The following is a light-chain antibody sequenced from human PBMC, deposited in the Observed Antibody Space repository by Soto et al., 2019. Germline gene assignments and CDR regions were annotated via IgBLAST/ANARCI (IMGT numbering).Light chain of an antibody. J-gene: IGKJ1*01. Sequence: DIQMTQSPSTLSASVGDRVTITCRASQSIDTWLAWHQQKPGQVPKLLISKASSLESGVPSRFSGSGSGTEFTLTINRLQPDDSATYYCQQYNSYRAFGQGTKVEI. V-gene: IGKV1-5*03. CDR1: QSIDTW. CDR2: KAS. CDR3: QQYNSYRA.